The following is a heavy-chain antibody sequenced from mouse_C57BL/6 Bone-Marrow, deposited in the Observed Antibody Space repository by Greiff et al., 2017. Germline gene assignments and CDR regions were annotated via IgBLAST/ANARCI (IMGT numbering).Heavy chain of an antibody. CDR1: GYAFSSSW. CDR2: IYPGDGDT. J-gene: IGHJ4*01. CDR3: AREGSSGPYYAMDY. V-gene: IGHV1-82*01. D-gene: IGHD3-2*02. Sequence: QVQLQQSGPELVKPGASVKISCKASGYAFSSSWMNWVKQRPGKGLEWIGRIYPGDGDTNYNGKFKGKATLTADKSSSTAYMQLSSLTSEDSAVYFCAREGSSGPYYAMDYWGQGTSVTVSS.